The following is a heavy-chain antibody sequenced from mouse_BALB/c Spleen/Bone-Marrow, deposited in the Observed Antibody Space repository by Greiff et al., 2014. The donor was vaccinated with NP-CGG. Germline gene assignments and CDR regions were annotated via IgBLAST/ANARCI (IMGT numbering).Heavy chain of an antibody. CDR2: IDPANGNT. CDR3: APYYYGSSQFAY. V-gene: IGHV14-3*02. CDR1: GFNIKDTY. D-gene: IGHD1-1*01. Sequence: VHVKQSGAELVKPGASVKLSCTASGFNIKDTYMHWVKQRPEQGLEWIGRIDPANGNTKYDPKFKGKATITADTSSNTAYLQLSSLPSEDTAVYYCAPYYYGSSQFAYWGQGTLVTVSA. J-gene: IGHJ3*01.